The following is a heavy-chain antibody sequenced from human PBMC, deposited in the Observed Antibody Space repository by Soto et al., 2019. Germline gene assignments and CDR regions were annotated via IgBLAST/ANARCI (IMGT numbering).Heavy chain of an antibody. V-gene: IGHV3-21*01. CDR2: ISSSSSYI. CDR1: GFTFSSYS. J-gene: IGHJ4*02. CDR3: AREQDYYDSNFDY. D-gene: IGHD3-22*01. Sequence: EVQLVESGGGLVKPGGSLRLSCAASGFTFSSYSMNWVRQAPGKGLEWVSSISSSSSYIYYADSVKGRFTISRDNAKNSLYLQMNSLRAEDTAVYYCAREQDYYDSNFDYWRQGTLFTVSS.